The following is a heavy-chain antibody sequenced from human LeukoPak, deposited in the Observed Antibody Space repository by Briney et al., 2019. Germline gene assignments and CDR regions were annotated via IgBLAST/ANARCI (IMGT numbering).Heavy chain of an antibody. CDR1: GGSINSISYY. Sequence: SETLSLTCTVSGGSINSISYYWGWIRQPPGKGLEWIGSMYYSGITYYNPSLKSRVTIFVDTPKNQFSLKLSSVTAADTAVYYCTRHPDNDFWSGYEDYWGQGTLVTVSS. CDR2: MYYSGIT. J-gene: IGHJ4*02. CDR3: TRHPDNDFWSGYEDY. D-gene: IGHD3-3*01. V-gene: IGHV4-39*01.